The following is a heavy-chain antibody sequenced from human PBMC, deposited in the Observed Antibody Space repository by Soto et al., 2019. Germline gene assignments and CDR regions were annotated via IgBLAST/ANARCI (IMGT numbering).Heavy chain of an antibody. CDR2: IYHSGST. CDR3: ARDGTDYSNYVFDY. CDR1: GGSISSSNW. V-gene: IGHV4-4*02. J-gene: IGHJ4*02. D-gene: IGHD4-4*01. Sequence: SETLSLTCAVSGGSISSSNWWSWVRQPPGKGLEWIGEIYHSGSTNYNPSPKSRVTISVDKSKNQFSLKLSSVTAADTAVYYCARDGTDYSNYVFDYWGQGTLVTVSS.